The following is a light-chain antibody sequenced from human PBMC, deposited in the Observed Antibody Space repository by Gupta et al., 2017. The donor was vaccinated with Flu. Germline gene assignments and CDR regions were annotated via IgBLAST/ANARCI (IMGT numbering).Light chain of an antibody. V-gene: IGLV1-47*02. J-gene: IGLJ3*02. CDR2: TDD. Sequence: SSSIIGTNVLYWQQLVPGAATLLLIYTDDQRPAGIPDRFAGSKSGTSASLAISVLRSEDEADYCCAGRDGNLDGWVFGGGTKLTVL. CDR3: AGRDGNLDGWV. CDR1: SSIIGTNV.